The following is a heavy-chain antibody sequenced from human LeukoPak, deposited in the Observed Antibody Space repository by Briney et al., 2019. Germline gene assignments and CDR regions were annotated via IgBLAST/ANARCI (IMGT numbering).Heavy chain of an antibody. CDR2: ISWDGGST. CDR3: AKDIRGSTSWYGLDY. Sequence: GGSLRLSCAASGFTFDDYAMHWVRQAPGKGLEWVSLISWDGGSTYYADSVKGRFTISRDNSKNSLYLQMNSLRAEDTALYYCAKDIRGSTSWYGLDYWGQGTLVTVSS. J-gene: IGHJ4*02. V-gene: IGHV3-43D*03. CDR1: GFTFDDYA. D-gene: IGHD6-13*01.